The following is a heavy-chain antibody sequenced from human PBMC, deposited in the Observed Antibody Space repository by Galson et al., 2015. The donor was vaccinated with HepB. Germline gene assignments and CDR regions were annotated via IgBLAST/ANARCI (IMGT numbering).Heavy chain of an antibody. CDR2: IDNDGDIT. V-gene: IGHV3-74*01. CDR3: VKDMVGPSDY. D-gene: IGHD3-10*01. CDR1: GFIFRDFW. Sequence: SLRLSCAVSGFIFRDFWMHWVRQVPGKGLVWVSRIDNDGDITTYADSVKGRFTISRDNAKNTLYLQMNSLRVEDTAVYYCVKDMVGPSDYWGQGTLVTVSS. J-gene: IGHJ4*02.